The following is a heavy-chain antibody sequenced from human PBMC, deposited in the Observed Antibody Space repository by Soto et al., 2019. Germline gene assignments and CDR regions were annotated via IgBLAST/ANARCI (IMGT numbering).Heavy chain of an antibody. CDR1: GGGNLRDYR. CDR3: ARSDPGIADRTENWFDP. V-gene: IGHV1-18*04. CDR2: IIAKNGTT. Sequence: ASVKVSCKASGGGNLRDYRTTWVRRAPGQGLEWMGGIIAKNGTTNYAQKLQGRVTMTADASTNTVYMELRSLRSDDTAVYYCARSDPGIADRTENWFDPWGQGTLVTVSS. J-gene: IGHJ5*02. D-gene: IGHD6-13*01.